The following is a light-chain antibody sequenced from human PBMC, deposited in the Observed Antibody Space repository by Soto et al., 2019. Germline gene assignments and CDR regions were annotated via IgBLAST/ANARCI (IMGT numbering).Light chain of an antibody. CDR1: SSDVGGYNY. J-gene: IGLJ1*01. V-gene: IGLV2-8*01. CDR3: SSYAGFNNYV. Sequence: QSVLTQPPSASGSPGQSVTISCTGTSSDVGGYNYVSWYQQHPGKAPKLMIYEVSKRPSGVPDRFSGSKSGNTASLTVSGLQAEGEADYYCSSYAGFNNYVFGTGTKVTVL. CDR2: EVS.